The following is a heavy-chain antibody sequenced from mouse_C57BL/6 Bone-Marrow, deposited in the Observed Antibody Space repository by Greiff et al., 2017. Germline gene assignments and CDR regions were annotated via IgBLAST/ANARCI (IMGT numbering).Heavy chain of an antibody. CDR3: TTWAY. V-gene: IGHV14-4*01. J-gene: IGHJ3*01. Sequence: VQLQQSGAELVRPGASVKLSCTASGFNFKDDYMHWVKQRPEQGLEWIGWIDPGNGDTEYASKFQGKATITADTSSTTAYLQRSSLTSENTAVYYCTTWAYWGQGTLVTVSA. CDR2: IDPGNGDT. CDR1: GFNFKDDY.